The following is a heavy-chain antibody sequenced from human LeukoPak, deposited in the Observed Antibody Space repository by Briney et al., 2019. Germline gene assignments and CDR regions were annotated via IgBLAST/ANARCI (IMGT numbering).Heavy chain of an antibody. CDR2: SSGSGGST. CDR1: GFTFSSYA. Sequence: QTGGPLRLSCAASGFTFSSYAMSWVRQAPGKGLEWVSASSGSGGSTYYANSVKGRFTISRDNSKNTLYLQMNSLRAEDTAVYYCAKDIGRGNYYYYGMDVWGQGTTVTVSS. V-gene: IGHV3-23*01. J-gene: IGHJ6*02. CDR3: AKDIGRGNYYYYGMDV. D-gene: IGHD1-26*01.